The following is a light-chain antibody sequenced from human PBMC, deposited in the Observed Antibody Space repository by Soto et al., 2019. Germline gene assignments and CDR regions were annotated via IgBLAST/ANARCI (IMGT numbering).Light chain of an antibody. CDR3: QQSYSTPIT. CDR2: AAS. V-gene: IGKV1-39*01. CDR1: QSISSY. Sequence: DIQMTQSPSSLSASVGDRVTITCRASQSISSYLTWYQQKPGKAPKLLIYAASTLQSGVPSRFSGSGSETDFTLTITSLQPEDFATYYCQQSYSTPITFGQGTRLEIK. J-gene: IGKJ5*01.